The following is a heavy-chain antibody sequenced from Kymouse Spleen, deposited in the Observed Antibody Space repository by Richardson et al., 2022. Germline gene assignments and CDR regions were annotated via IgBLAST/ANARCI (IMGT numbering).Heavy chain of an antibody. CDR1: GFTFDDYA. CDR3: AKDPSYSSGFDY. J-gene: IGHJ4*02. D-gene: IGHD6-19*01. CDR2: ISWNSGSI. Sequence: EVQLVESGGGLVQPGRSLRLSCAASGFTFDDYAMHWVRQAPGKGLEWVSGISWNSGSIGYADSVKGRFTISRDNAKNSLYLQMNSLRAEDTALYYCAKDPSYSSGFDYWGQGTLVTVSS. V-gene: IGHV3-9*01.